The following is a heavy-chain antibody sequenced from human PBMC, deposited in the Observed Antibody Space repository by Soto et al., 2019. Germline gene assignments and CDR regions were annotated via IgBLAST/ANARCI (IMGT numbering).Heavy chain of an antibody. Sequence: SETLSLTCTVSGDSISGGNYYWTWIGQHPGRGLEWIGYIYYTGTTHYSPSLQSRVTMSVDTSKTQISLTLTSLTPADTAVYFCARLYTYGYYHFDHWGQGTLVTVSS. CDR3: ARLYTYGYYHFDH. D-gene: IGHD3-22*01. V-gene: IGHV4-31*03. CDR2: IYYTGTT. CDR1: GDSISGGNYY. J-gene: IGHJ4*02.